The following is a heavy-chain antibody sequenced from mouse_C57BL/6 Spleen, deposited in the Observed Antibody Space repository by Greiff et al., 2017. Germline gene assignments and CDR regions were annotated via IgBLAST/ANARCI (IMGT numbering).Heavy chain of an antibody. V-gene: IGHV3-1*01. CDR1: GYSITSGYD. Sequence: EVKLVESGPGMVKPSQSLSLTCTVTGYSITSGYDWHWIRHFPGNKLEWMGYISYSGSTNYNPSLKSRISITPDTSKNHFFLKLNSVTTEDTATYYCARDEDYGSSYVGYFDVWGTGTTVTVSS. J-gene: IGHJ1*03. CDR2: ISYSGST. CDR3: ARDEDYGSSYVGYFDV. D-gene: IGHD1-1*01.